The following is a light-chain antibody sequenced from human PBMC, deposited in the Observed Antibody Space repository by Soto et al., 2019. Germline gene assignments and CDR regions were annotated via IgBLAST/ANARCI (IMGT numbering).Light chain of an antibody. CDR3: NSFTSSSTWV. Sequence: QSALTQPASVSGSPGQSITSSCTGTSSDVGGYNHVSWYQQHPGKAPKLMIFEVSDRPSGVSNRFSGSKSGNTASLTISGLQAEDEADYYCNSFTSSSTWVFGGGTKLTVL. V-gene: IGLV2-14*01. J-gene: IGLJ3*02. CDR2: EVS. CDR1: SSDVGGYNH.